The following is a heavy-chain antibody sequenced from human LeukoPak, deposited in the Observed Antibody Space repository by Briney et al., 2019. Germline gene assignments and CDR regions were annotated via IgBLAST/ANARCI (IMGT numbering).Heavy chain of an antibody. CDR2: INHSGST. CDR1: GGSFSGYY. Sequence: SETLSITCAVYGGSFSGYYWSWIRQPPGKGLEWIGEINHSGSTNYNPSLKSRVTISVDTSKNQFSLKLSSVTAADTAVYYCARDIAAAGDYWGQGTLVTVSS. D-gene: IGHD6-13*01. V-gene: IGHV4-34*01. J-gene: IGHJ4*02. CDR3: ARDIAAAGDY.